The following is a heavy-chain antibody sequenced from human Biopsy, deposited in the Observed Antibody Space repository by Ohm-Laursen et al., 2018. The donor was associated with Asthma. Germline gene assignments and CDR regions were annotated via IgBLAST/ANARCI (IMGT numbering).Heavy chain of an antibody. CDR1: GFTFHNYV. D-gene: IGHD1-26*01. CDR3: AKDVFPGWELRRGPDY. V-gene: IGHV3-30*18. J-gene: IGHJ4*02. Sequence: SLRLSCAASGFTFHNYVMHWVRQAPGKGLDWVAVISFDGSNKNYTDSVKGRFTISRDNSRNALHLQMNSLRAEDTAVYYCAKDVFPGWELRRGPDYWGQGTLVTVSS. CDR2: ISFDGSNK.